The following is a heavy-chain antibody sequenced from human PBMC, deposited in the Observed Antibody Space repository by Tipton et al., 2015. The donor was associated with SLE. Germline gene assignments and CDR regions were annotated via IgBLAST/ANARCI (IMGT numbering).Heavy chain of an antibody. CDR1: GFTVSGNQ. CDR2: IYTGGTT. Sequence: SLRLSCAASGFTVSGNQMSWVRQAPGKGLEWVSVIYTGGTTFYADSVEDRVTISRDIFKNSLYLHMNSLRAEDTAVYYCATRIAAAGTDWYFDVWGRGTLVAVSP. CDR3: ATRIAAAGTDWYFDV. V-gene: IGHV3-66*01. J-gene: IGHJ2*01. D-gene: IGHD6-13*01.